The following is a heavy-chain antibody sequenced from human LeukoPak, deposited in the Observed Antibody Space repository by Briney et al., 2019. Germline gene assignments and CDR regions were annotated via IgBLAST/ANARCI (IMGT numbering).Heavy chain of an antibody. Sequence: QPGGSLRLSCSASGFTFSSYAMHWVRQAPGKDLKKFSLFGSNGGSTYYADSVKGRFTISRDNSKNTLYLQMSSLRAEDTAVYYCVKGDSSGYYTPDAFDIWGQGTMVTVSS. V-gene: IGHV3-64D*06. D-gene: IGHD3-22*01. CDR2: FGSNGGST. CDR3: VKGDSSGYYTPDAFDI. CDR1: GFTFSSYA. J-gene: IGHJ3*02.